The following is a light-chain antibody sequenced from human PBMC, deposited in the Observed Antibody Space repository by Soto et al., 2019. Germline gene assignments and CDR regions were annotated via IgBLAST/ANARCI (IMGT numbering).Light chain of an antibody. CDR2: DAS. CDR1: QSISSW. CDR3: QQYNSYSRT. Sequence: DIQMTQSPSTLSASVGDRVTITCRASQSISSWLAWYQQKPGKAPKLLIYDASSLESGVPSRFSGSGSGTEFTRTISSLQPDDFATYYCQQYNSYSRTVGQGTKVEIK. J-gene: IGKJ1*01. V-gene: IGKV1-5*01.